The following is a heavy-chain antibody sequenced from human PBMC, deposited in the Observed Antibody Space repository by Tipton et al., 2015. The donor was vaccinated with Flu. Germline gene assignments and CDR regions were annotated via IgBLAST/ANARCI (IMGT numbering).Heavy chain of an antibody. J-gene: IGHJ6*02. V-gene: IGHV3-48*03. CDR3: ARLQPRGPYSFYGMDV. CDR2: INTGGTIK. CDR1: GFNFSNYE. Sequence: GSLRLSCAASGFNFSNYEMNWVRQAPGKGLEWVSYINTGGTIKYYADSMKGRFTISRDNAKNSLYLEMNSLRAEDTAVYYCARLQPRGPYSFYGMDVWGQGTTVTVSS. D-gene: IGHD1-14*01.